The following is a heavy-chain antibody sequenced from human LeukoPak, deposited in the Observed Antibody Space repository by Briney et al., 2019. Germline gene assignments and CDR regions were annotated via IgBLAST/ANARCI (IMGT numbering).Heavy chain of an antibody. CDR2: INPSDGST. V-gene: IGHV1-46*01. CDR3: ARYDGGWADY. J-gene: IGHJ4*02. Sequence: ASVNVSCKTSGYTFTSYYIHWVRQAPGQGLEWIGIINPSDGSTTYTQKFQGRVTMTRDTSTSTLYMEVSSLRLEDTAVYYCARYDGGWADYWGQGSLVTVSS. CDR1: GYTFTSYY. D-gene: IGHD6-19*01.